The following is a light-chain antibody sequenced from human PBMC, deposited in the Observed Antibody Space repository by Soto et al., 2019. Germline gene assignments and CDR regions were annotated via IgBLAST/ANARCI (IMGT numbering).Light chain of an antibody. Sequence: EIVMTQSPATLSVSPGERATLSCRASQSVSSNLGWYQQKPGQAPRLLIYGASTRAIGVPARFSGSGSGTEFTLTISSLKSEDFAVYYCQQYNDWPPRYTFGQGTKVEIK. V-gene: IGKV3-15*01. CDR3: QQYNDWPPRYT. CDR1: QSVSSN. CDR2: GAS. J-gene: IGKJ2*01.